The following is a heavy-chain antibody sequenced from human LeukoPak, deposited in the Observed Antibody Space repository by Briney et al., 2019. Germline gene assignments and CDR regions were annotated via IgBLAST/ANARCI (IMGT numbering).Heavy chain of an antibody. CDR2: TYYRSKWYH. V-gene: IGHV6-1*01. D-gene: IGHD5-24*01. Sequence: SQTLSLTCAITGDSVSSNTAAWNWIRQSPSRGLEWLGRTYYRSKWYHDYAVSVKSRITINADTSKNQFSLQLNSVTPEDTAVYYCIRDREDGFSLDYWGRGTLVTVSS. J-gene: IGHJ4*02. CDR3: IRDREDGFSLDY. CDR1: GDSVSSNTAA.